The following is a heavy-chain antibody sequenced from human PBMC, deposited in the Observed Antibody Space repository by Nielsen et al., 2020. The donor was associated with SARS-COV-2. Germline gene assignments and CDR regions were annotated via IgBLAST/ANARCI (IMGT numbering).Heavy chain of an antibody. J-gene: IGHJ4*02. D-gene: IGHD2-2*01. CDR3: AKVRSTRKYFDY. CDR1: GFTFSSYA. Sequence: GESLKISCAASGFTFSSYAMSWVRQAPGKGLEWVSAISGSGGSTYYADSVKGRFTISRDNPKNTLYLQMNSLRAEDTAVYYCAKVRSTRKYFDYWGQGTLVTVSS. CDR2: ISGSGGST. V-gene: IGHV3-23*01.